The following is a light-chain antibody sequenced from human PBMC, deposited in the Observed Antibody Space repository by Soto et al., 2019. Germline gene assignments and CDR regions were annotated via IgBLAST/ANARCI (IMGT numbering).Light chain of an antibody. CDR3: QQRSNWPPLT. CDR2: DAS. CDR1: QSVSSK. J-gene: IGKJ4*01. Sequence: EIVLTQSPATLSLSPGERATLSCRASQSVSSKLAWYQQKPGQPPRLLIYDASNRATGIPARFSGSGSGTDFTLTISSLEPEDFAVYYCQQRSNWPPLTFGGGTTVEIK. V-gene: IGKV3-11*01.